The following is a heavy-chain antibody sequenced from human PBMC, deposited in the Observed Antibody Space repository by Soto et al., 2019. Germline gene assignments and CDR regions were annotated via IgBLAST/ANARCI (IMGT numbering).Heavy chain of an antibody. J-gene: IGHJ4*02. CDR1: GYTLTELS. CDR3: ARGGGGCNFGAVY. Sequence: ASVKVSCKVSGYTLTELSMHWVRQAPGKGLEWMGGFDPEDGETIYAQKFQGRVTITADASTSTVYMELSSLRSEDTAVYYCARGGGGCNFGAVYWGQGTPVTVSS. D-gene: IGHD2-21*02. V-gene: IGHV1-24*01. CDR2: FDPEDGET.